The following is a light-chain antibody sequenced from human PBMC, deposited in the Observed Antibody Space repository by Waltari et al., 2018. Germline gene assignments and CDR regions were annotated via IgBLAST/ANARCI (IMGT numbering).Light chain of an antibody. CDR3: QHYLRLPVT. V-gene: IGKV1-8*01. CDR2: AAS. J-gene: IGKJ1*01. Sequence: AIRITQSPSSLSASTGDRVTITCRASQGISSYLAWYQQKPGKAPKLLIYAASTLQSGVPSRFSCSGSGKDFTLTISCLQSEDFAVYYCQHYLRLPVTFGQGTKVEVK. CDR1: QGISSY.